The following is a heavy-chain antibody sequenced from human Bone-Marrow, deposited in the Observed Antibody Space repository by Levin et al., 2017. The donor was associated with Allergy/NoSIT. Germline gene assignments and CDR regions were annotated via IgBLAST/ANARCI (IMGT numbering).Heavy chain of an antibody. J-gene: IGHJ4*02. CDR2: IKQDGSAK. CDR3: ARNFETDY. Sequence: LGESLKISCAASGFTFSNHWMTWVRQAPGKGLEWVANIKQDGSAKYYVDSVKGRFTISRDNAKNSLYLQMDSLRAEDTAVYYCARNFETDYWGQGTLVTVSS. CDR1: GFTFSNHW. V-gene: IGHV3-7*01.